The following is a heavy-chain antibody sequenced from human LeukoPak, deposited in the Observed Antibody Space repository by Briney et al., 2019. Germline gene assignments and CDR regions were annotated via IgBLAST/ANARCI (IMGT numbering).Heavy chain of an antibody. V-gene: IGHV3-21*01. Sequence: PGGSLRLSCAASGFTFSSYSMNWVRQAPGKGLEWVSSISSSSSYIYYADSVKGRFTISRDNAKNSLYLQMNSLRAEDTAVYYCARRPGEWLFVGLNYFDYWGQGTLVTVSS. CDR2: ISSSSSYI. CDR3: ARRPGEWLFVGLNYFDY. D-gene: IGHD3-3*01. J-gene: IGHJ4*02. CDR1: GFTFSSYS.